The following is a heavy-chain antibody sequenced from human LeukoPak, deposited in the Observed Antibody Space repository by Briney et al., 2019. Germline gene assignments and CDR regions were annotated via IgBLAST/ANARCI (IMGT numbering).Heavy chain of an antibody. V-gene: IGHV3-30*18. CDR2: ISYDGSNK. Sequence: PGGSLRLSCAASGFTFSSYGMHWVRQAPGKGLEWVAVISYDGSNKYYADSVKGRFTISRDNSKNTLYLQMNSVRAEDTAVYYCAQGLPAIDGEIQDAFDIWGQGTMVTVSS. CDR1: GFTFSSYG. J-gene: IGHJ3*02. D-gene: IGHD3-10*01. CDR3: AQGLPAIDGEIQDAFDI.